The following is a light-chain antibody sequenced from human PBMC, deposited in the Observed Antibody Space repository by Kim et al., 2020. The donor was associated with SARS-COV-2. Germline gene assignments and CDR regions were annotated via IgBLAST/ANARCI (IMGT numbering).Light chain of an antibody. CDR2: RDN. Sequence: SYELTQPPSVSVSPGQTAIITCSGQNLGNTYVSWYQQRPGQSPVLVMYRDNKRPSGIPERFSGSNSGNTATLIISGAQAMDEAAYYCQGWDNSIVLFGGG. V-gene: IGLV3-1*01. CDR1: NLGNTY. J-gene: IGLJ2*01. CDR3: QGWDNSIVL.